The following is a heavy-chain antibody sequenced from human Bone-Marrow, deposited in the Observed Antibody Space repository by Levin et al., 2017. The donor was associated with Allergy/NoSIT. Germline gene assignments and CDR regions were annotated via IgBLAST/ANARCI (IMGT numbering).Heavy chain of an antibody. D-gene: IGHD3-16*02. V-gene: IGHV1-24*01. Sequence: GESLKISCKVSGYTLTELSMHWVRQAPGKGLEWMGGFDPEDGETIYAQKFQGRVTMTEDTSTDTAYMELSSLRSEDTAVYYCATGFSAMITFGGVIVRIPRAKTYFDYWGQGTLVTVSS. CDR2: FDPEDGET. CDR3: ATGFSAMITFGGVIVRIPRAKTYFDY. J-gene: IGHJ4*02. CDR1: GYTLTELS.